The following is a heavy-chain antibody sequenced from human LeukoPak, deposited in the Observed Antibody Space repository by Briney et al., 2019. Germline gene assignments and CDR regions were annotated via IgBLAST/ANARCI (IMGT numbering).Heavy chain of an antibody. D-gene: IGHD3-16*01. CDR2: IYYSGST. V-gene: IGHV4-30-4*08. Sequence: PSETLSLTCTVSGDSISSYYWSWIRQPPGKGLEWIGYIYYSGSTYYNPSLKSRVTISVDTSKNQFSLKLSSVTAADTAVYYCARGGLGPLNWFDPWGQGTLVTVSS. CDR1: GDSISSYY. CDR3: ARGGLGPLNWFDP. J-gene: IGHJ5*02.